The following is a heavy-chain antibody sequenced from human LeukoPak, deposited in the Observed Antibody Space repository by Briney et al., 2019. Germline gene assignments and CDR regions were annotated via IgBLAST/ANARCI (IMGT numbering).Heavy chain of an antibody. J-gene: IGHJ1*01. CDR2: ISSSSSTI. CDR3: ASSRQLVGEDRAEYFQH. Sequence: GGSLRLSCAASGFTFSSYSMNWVRQAPGKGLEWVSYISSSSSTIYYADSVKGRFTISRDNAKNSLYLQMNSLRAEDTAVYYCASSRQLVGEDRAEYFQHWGQGTLVTVSS. V-gene: IGHV3-48*01. D-gene: IGHD6-13*01. CDR1: GFTFSSYS.